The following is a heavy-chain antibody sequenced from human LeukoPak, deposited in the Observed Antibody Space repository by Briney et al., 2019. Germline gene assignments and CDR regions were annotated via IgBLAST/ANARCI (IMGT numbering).Heavy chain of an antibody. CDR3: ASVSGWYGQYFQH. Sequence: PGGSLRLSCAASGFTFSSYWMHWVRQAPGKGLVWVSRINSDGRTTSYADSVKGRFTISRDNAKNTLYLQMNSLRAEDTAVYYCASVSGWYGQYFQHWGQGILVTVSS. D-gene: IGHD6-19*01. J-gene: IGHJ1*01. CDR2: INSDGRTT. V-gene: IGHV3-74*01. CDR1: GFTFSSYW.